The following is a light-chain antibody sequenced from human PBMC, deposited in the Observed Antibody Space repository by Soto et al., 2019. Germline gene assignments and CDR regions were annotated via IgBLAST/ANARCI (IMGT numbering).Light chain of an antibody. CDR1: QGISTY. CDR2: ATS. J-gene: IGKJ3*01. Sequence: DIQLTQSPSFLSASIGDRVAITCRASQGISTYLTWYQQRPGKAPKLLIYATSSLQGGVPSRFSGRGSGTEFTLTISSLQPEDFATYYCQQVHSYPPSFGPGTTVDFK. V-gene: IGKV1-9*01. CDR3: QQVHSYPPS.